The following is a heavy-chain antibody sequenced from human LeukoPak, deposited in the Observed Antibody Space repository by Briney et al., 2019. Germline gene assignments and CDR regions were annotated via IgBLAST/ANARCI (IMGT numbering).Heavy chain of an antibody. Sequence: PGGSLRLSCAASGFTFTTYAMNWVRQPPGKGLEWVSAISGSGGSTFYADSVKGRFTISKDTSSNTLFLQMNSLRAEDTAVYYCAKRQPEDHYHYYMDVWGKGTTVTVSS. CDR1: GFTFTTYA. J-gene: IGHJ6*03. V-gene: IGHV3-23*01. CDR3: AKRQPEDHYHYYMDV. CDR2: ISGSGGST. D-gene: IGHD1-14*01.